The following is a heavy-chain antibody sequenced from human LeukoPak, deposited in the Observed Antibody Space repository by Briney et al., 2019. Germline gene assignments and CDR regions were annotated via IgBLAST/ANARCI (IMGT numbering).Heavy chain of an antibody. D-gene: IGHD5-12*01. J-gene: IGHJ4*02. CDR3: AKDLTVARAGSLPLDY. CDR2: INAGNGNT. Sequence: WASVKVSCKASGYTFTSYAMHWVRQAPGQRLEWMGWINAGNGNTKYSQKFQGRVTITRDTSASTAYMELSSLRSEDTAVYYCAKDLTVARAGSLPLDYWGQGTLVTVSP. V-gene: IGHV1-3*01. CDR1: GYTFTSYA.